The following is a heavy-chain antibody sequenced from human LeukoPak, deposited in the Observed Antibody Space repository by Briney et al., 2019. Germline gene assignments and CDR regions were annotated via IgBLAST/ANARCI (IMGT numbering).Heavy chain of an antibody. V-gene: IGHV1-18*01. CDR2: ISAYNGNT. CDR1: GYTFTSYG. J-gene: IGHJ4*02. Sequence: ASVKVSCKASGYTFTSYGISWVRQAPGQGLEWTGWISAYNGNTNYAQKLQGRVTMTTDTSTSTAYMELRSLRSDDTAVYYCARAGYSSSWYYSDYWGQGTLVTVSS. CDR3: ARAGYSSSWYYSDY. D-gene: IGHD6-13*01.